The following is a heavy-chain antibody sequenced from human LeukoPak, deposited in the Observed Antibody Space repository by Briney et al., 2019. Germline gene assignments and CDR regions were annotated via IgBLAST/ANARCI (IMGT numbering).Heavy chain of an antibody. CDR1: GFTFSSYE. J-gene: IGHJ6*04. Sequence: GGSLRLSCAASGFTFSSYEMNWVRQAPGKGLEWVAVISYDGSNKYYADSVKGRFTISRDNSKNTLYLQMNSLRAEDTAVYYCARDGSGSYYLPAYYYYYGMDVWGKGTTVTVSS. V-gene: IGHV3-30*04. CDR2: ISYDGSNK. D-gene: IGHD3-10*01. CDR3: ARDGSGSYYLPAYYYYYGMDV.